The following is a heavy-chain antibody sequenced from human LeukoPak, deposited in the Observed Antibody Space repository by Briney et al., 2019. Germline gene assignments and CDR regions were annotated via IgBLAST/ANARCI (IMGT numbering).Heavy chain of an antibody. J-gene: IGHJ6*03. D-gene: IGHD5-18*01. CDR1: GGSISSYY. CDR3: ARGIVEGYSYGWFYYMDV. Sequence: SETLSLTCTVSGGSISSYYWNWMRQPPGKGMEWIGYIFRSGSTNYNPSLKSRVTISVDTSKNHFSLNLGPVTAADTAVYYCARGIVEGYSYGWFYYMDVWGKGTTVTVSS. CDR2: IFRSGST. V-gene: IGHV4-59*01.